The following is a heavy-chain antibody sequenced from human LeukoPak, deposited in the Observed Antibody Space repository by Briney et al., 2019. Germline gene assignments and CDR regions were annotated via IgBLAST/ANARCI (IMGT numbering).Heavy chain of an antibody. V-gene: IGHV4-30-4*01. Sequence: PSETLSLTCTVSGGSISSGDYYWSWIRQPPGKGLEWIGYIYYSGSTYYNPSLKSRVTISVDTSKNQFSLKLSSVTAADTAVYYCARASSGTYYTFDYWGQGTLVTVSS. J-gene: IGHJ4*02. CDR2: IYYSGST. CDR1: GGSISSGDYY. D-gene: IGHD3-10*01. CDR3: ARASSGTYYTFDY.